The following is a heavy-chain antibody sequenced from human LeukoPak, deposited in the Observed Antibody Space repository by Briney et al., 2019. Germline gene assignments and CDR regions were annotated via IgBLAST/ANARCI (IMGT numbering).Heavy chain of an antibody. CDR1: GGSISSGSYY. D-gene: IGHD3-3*01. Sequence: PSETLSLTCTVSGGSISSGSYYWSWLRQPAGKGLEWIGRIYTSGSTNYNPSLKSRVTISVDTSKNQFSLKLSSVTAADTAVYYCARAYYDFWSSFDYWGQGTLVTVSS. CDR2: IYTSGST. CDR3: ARAYYDFWSSFDY. J-gene: IGHJ4*02. V-gene: IGHV4-61*02.